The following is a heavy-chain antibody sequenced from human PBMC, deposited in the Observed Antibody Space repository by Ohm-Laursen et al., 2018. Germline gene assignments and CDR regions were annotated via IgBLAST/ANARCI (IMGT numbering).Heavy chain of an antibody. CDR1: GFTLSNYV. CDR3: ANKGQLVSGWYFDL. D-gene: IGHD6-13*01. J-gene: IGHJ2*01. V-gene: IGHV3-23*01. Sequence: SLRLSCAASGFTLSNYVVSWVRQAPGKGLGWVSAISGRGGSTYYADSVKGRFTISRDNSKNTLYLQLNSLRAEDTAVYYCANKGQLVSGWYFDLWGRGTLVTVSS. CDR2: ISGRGGST.